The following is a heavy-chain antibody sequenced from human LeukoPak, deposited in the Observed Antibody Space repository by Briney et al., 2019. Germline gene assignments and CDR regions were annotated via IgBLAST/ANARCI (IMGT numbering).Heavy chain of an antibody. V-gene: IGHV3-23*01. CDR3: ARDWYDY. CDR2: IGSSGSYT. Sequence: PGGSLSLSCAASGFTFSTYAMICVRHAPGERVECGLVIGSSGSYTYYAASVKGRFTISRDNSKDTLYLQMNSLRAEDTAVYYCARDWYDYWGQGTLVTVSS. CDR1: GFTFSTYA. J-gene: IGHJ4*02. D-gene: IGHD6-13*01.